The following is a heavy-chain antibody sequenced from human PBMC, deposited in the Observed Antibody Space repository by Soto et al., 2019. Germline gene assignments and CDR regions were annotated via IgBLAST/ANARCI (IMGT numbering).Heavy chain of an antibody. CDR3: ARGRSHLIFGVVIMPDHFDY. Sequence: QVQLVQSGAEVKKPGASVKVSCKASGYTFTSYDINWVRQATGQGLEWMGWMNPNSGNPGYAQKFQGRITKTRNTSISTAYMELGSRGSEDTAVYYCARGRSHLIFGVVIMPDHFDYWGQGTVVTVSS. D-gene: IGHD3-3*01. CDR1: GYTFTSYD. J-gene: IGHJ4*02. CDR2: MNPNSGNP. V-gene: IGHV1-8*01.